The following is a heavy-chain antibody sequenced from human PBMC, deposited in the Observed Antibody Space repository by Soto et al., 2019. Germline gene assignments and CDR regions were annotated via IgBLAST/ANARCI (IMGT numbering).Heavy chain of an antibody. Sequence: PSETLSLTCTVSGGSISSGGYYWSWIRQHPGKGLEWIGYIYYSGSTYYNPSLKSRVTISVDTSKNQFSLKLSSVTAADTAVYYCARGAPRGWFDPWGRGTLVTVSS. CDR1: GGSISSGGYY. CDR2: IYYSGST. J-gene: IGHJ5*02. V-gene: IGHV4-31*03. CDR3: ARGAPRGWFDP.